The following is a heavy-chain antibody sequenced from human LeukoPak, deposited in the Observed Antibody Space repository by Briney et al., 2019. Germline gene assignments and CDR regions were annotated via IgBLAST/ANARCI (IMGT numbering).Heavy chain of an antibody. D-gene: IGHD3-22*01. Sequence: GGSLRLSCAASGFTFSSYSMNWVRQAPGKGPEWVSSISSSSSYIYYADSLKGRFTISRDNAKRSLFLQMNSLRAEDTAVYFCAGALGSSAYYYLKVDAFDIWGQGTMVTVSS. J-gene: IGHJ3*02. CDR1: GFTFSSYS. CDR2: ISSSSSYI. V-gene: IGHV3-21*01. CDR3: AGALGSSAYYYLKVDAFDI.